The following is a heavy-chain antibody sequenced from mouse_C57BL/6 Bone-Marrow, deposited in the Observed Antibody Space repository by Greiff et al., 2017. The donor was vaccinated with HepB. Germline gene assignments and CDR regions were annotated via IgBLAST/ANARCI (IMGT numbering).Heavy chain of an antibody. CDR2: IYPGSGNT. V-gene: IGHV1-66*01. D-gene: IGHD1-1*01. CDR3: AKDYYGSYYAMDY. CDR1: GYSFTSYY. J-gene: IGHJ4*01. Sequence: VQLQQSGPELVKPGASVKISCKASGYSFTSYYIHWVKQRPGQGLEWIGWIYPGSGNTKYNEKFKGKATLTADTSSSTAYMQLSSLTSEDSAVYYWAKDYYGSYYAMDYWGQGTSVTVSS.